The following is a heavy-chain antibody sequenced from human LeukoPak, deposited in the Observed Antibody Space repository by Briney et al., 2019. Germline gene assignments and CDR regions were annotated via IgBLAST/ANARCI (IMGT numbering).Heavy chain of an antibody. CDR1: GGSFNGYY. CDR3: ARSGTYPHSSSYDY. D-gene: IGHD6-13*01. Sequence: SETLSLTCAVYGGSFNGYYWNWIRQSPGKGLEWIGEINHSGSVNYNPSLESRVTILVDTSKSQVSLKVSSMTAADTAVYYCARSGTYPHSSSYDYWGQGTLITVSS. J-gene: IGHJ4*02. V-gene: IGHV4-34*01. CDR2: INHSGSV.